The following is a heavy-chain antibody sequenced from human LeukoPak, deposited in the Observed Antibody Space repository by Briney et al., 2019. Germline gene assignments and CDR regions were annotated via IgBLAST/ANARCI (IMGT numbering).Heavy chain of an antibody. D-gene: IGHD3-3*01. CDR1: GFTFSSYA. J-gene: IGHJ4*02. V-gene: IGHV3-23*01. CDR2: ISGSGGST. CDR3: AREIDFWSGSDTGFDY. Sequence: GGSLRLSCAASGFTFSSYAMSWVRQAPGKGLEWVSVISGSGGSTYNADSVKGRFTISRDNAKNTLYLQMNSLRAEDTAVYYCAREIDFWSGSDTGFDYWGQGILVTVSS.